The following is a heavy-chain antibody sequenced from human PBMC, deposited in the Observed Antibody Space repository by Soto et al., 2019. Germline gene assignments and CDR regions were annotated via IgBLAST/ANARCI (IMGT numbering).Heavy chain of an antibody. CDR2: INPNSGGT. CDR1: GYTFTGYY. CDR3: ATEKNWNYYYYYGMDV. V-gene: IGHV1-2*04. D-gene: IGHD1-1*01. Sequence: ASVKVSCKASGYTFTGYYMHWVRQAPGQGLEWMGWINPNSGGTNYAQKFQGWVTMTRDTSISTAYMELSRLRSDDTAVYYCATEKNWNYYYYYGMDVWGQGTTVTVSS. J-gene: IGHJ6*02.